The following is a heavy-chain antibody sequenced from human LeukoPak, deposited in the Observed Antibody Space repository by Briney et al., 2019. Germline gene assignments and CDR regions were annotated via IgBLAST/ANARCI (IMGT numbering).Heavy chain of an antibody. V-gene: IGHV3-33*01. CDR1: GFSFGTYS. CDR2: IWYDGSNE. Sequence: GRSLRLSCVASGFSFGTYSMHWGRQVPGKGLEWVAVIWYDGSNEDYADSVKGRFTISRDNSKNTLYLQMNSLRAEDTAVYYCAREMAVWGQGALVTVSS. CDR3: AREMAV. D-gene: IGHD2-8*01. J-gene: IGHJ4*02.